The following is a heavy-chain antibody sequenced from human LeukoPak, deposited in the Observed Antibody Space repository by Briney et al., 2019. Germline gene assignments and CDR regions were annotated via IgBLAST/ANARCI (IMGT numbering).Heavy chain of an antibody. CDR2: INHSGST. Sequence: SETLSLTCAVYGGPFSGYYWSWIRQPPGKGLEWIGEINHSGSTNYNPSLKSRVTISVDTSKNQFSLKLSSVTAADTAVYYCARGQRFYYYYGMDVWGQGTTVTVSS. CDR3: ARGQRFYYYYGMDV. J-gene: IGHJ6*02. CDR1: GGPFSGYY. V-gene: IGHV4-34*01.